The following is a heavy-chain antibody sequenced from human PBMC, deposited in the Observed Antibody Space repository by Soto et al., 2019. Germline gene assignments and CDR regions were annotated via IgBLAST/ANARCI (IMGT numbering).Heavy chain of an antibody. CDR2: INSDGSST. Sequence: EVQLVESGGGLVQPGGSLRLSCAASGFTFSSYWMHWVHQAPGKGLVWVSRINSDGSSTSYADSVKGRFTISRDNAKNTLYLQMNSLRAEDTAVYYCARVTGDPYEFDYWGQGTLVTVSS. CDR3: ARVTGDPYEFDY. D-gene: IGHD3-10*01. CDR1: GFTFSSYW. V-gene: IGHV3-74*01. J-gene: IGHJ4*02.